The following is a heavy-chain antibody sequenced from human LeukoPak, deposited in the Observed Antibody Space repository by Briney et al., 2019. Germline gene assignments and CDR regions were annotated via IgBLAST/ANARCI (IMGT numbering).Heavy chain of an antibody. J-gene: IGHJ4*02. CDR3: ARGTTINNFDY. CDR2: ISRSGDNV. D-gene: IGHD5-12*01. V-gene: IGHV3-48*03. CDR1: GFAFSSFE. Sequence: GGSLRLSCAGSGFAFSSFEMNWVRQAPGKGLEWVSYISRSGDNVYYADSVKGRFTTSRDNAKNSLYLQMNSLREEDTALYYCARGTTINNFDYWGQGTLVTVSS.